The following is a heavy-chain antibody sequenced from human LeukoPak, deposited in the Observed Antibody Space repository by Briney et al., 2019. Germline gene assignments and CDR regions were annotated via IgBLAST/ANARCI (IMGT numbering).Heavy chain of an antibody. V-gene: IGHV3-64*01. CDR2: ISRNGGST. D-gene: IGHD5-12*01. CDR3: ARVGSRGYSGYFPFDY. Sequence: GGSLRLSCAASGFTFSSYAMHRVRQAPGKGLEYVSAISRNGGSTYYANSVKGRFTISRDNSKNTLYLQMNSLRAEDTAVYYCARVGSRGYSGYFPFDYWGQGTLVTVSS. CDR1: GFTFSSYA. J-gene: IGHJ4*02.